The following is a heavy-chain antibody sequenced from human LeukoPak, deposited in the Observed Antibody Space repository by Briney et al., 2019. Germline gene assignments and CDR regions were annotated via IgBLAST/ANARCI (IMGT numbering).Heavy chain of an antibody. Sequence: PGGSLRLSCAASGFTFDDYGMSWVRQAPGKGLEWVSGINWNGGSTGYADSVKGRFTISRDNAKNSLYLQMNSLRAEDTALYYCARDSWGTTSDAFDTWGQGTMVTVSS. CDR2: INWNGGST. V-gene: IGHV3-20*04. CDR1: GFTFDDYG. CDR3: ARDSWGTTSDAFDT. J-gene: IGHJ3*02. D-gene: IGHD3-16*01.